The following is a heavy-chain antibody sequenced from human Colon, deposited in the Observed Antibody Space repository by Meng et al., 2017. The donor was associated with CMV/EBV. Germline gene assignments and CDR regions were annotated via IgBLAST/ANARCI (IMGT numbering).Heavy chain of an antibody. D-gene: IGHD2-21*01. CDR3: AKDRKGGGEIDY. J-gene: IGHJ4*02. Sequence: SLKISCATSGFKFDDHAMHWVRQPPGKGLEWVAGIYWHSGTIGYADSVRGRFTISRDNGEKSIYLEMNSQTSEDSALYYCAKDRKGGGEIDYWGQGTLVTVSS. CDR1: GFKFDDHA. CDR2: IYWHSGTI. V-gene: IGHV3-9*01.